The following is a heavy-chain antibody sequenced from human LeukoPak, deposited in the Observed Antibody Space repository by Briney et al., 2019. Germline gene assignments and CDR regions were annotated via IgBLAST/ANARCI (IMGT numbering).Heavy chain of an antibody. CDR2: ISANNGDT. J-gene: IGHJ4*02. CDR1: GYTFINYG. D-gene: IGHD3-22*01. CDR3: ARDGYYDH. V-gene: IGHV1-18*01. Sequence: GASVKVSCKASGYTFINYGLAWVRQAPGQGLEWMGWISANNGDTNYAQKFQGRVTMTTDTSTSTAYMELRSLRSDDTAVYYCARDGYYDHWGQGTLVTVSS.